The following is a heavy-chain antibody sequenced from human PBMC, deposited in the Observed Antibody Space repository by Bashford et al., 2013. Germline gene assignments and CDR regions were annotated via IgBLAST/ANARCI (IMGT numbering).Heavy chain of an antibody. Sequence: GGSLRLSCEASGFNFRNAWMSWVRQSPGKGLEWVGRIKSRTDGATTHFTAPVKDRFTISRDDSKDTVYLEMSSLKTDDTGVYYCVTERGGNSVSYYFDYWGHGTLVTVSS. J-gene: IGHJ4*01. CDR2: IKSRTDGATT. CDR1: GFNFRNAW. V-gene: IGHV3-15*01. D-gene: IGHD4-23*01. CDR3: VTERGGNSVSYYFDY.